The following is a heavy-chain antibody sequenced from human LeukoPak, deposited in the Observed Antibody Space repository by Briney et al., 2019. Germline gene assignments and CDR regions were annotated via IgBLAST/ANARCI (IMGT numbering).Heavy chain of an antibody. D-gene: IGHD3-9*01. CDR1: GFTFSSYG. CDR2: IWYDGSNK. J-gene: IGHJ6*03. CDR3: AKAGYFEIFTGYNYYYYYMDV. V-gene: IGHV3-33*06. Sequence: GRSLRLSCAASGFTFSSYGMHWVRQAPGKGLEWVAVIWYDGSNKYYADSVKGRFTISRDNSKNTLYLQMNSLKAEDTAVYYCAKAGYFEIFTGYNYYYYYMDVWRKGTTATVPS.